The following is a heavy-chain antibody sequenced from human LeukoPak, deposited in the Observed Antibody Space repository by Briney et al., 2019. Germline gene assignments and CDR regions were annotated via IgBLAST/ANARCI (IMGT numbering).Heavy chain of an antibody. CDR2: IDTGGST. CDR3: ARVCVGGSSCMDV. V-gene: IGHV4-61*02. D-gene: IGHD6-13*01. J-gene: IGHJ6*03. Sequence: PSETLSLTCTVSGGSISSGSYYWSWIRQPAGKGLEWIGRIDTGGSTNYNPSLKIRLTMSVDTSRNQFSLQLRSVTAADMAVYYCARVCVGGSSCMDVWGKGATVTVSS. CDR1: GGSISSGSYY.